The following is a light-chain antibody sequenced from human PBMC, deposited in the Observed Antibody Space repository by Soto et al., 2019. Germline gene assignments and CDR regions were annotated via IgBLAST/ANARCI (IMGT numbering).Light chain of an antibody. V-gene: IGKV4-1*01. Sequence: DIVMTQSPDSLAVSLGERATINCMSSQSVLYSSNNENYLAWYQQKPGQPPKLLIYWASTRESGVPDRFSVSGSGTDFTLTISSLQAEDVAVYYCQQYFRPWTFGQGTKVEIK. CDR2: WAS. CDR3: QQYFRPWT. CDR1: QSVLYSSNNENY. J-gene: IGKJ1*01.